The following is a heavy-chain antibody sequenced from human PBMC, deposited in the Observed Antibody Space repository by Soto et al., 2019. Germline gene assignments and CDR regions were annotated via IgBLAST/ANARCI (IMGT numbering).Heavy chain of an antibody. V-gene: IGHV3-13*01. Sequence: GGSLRLSCVASGFTSRTYDMHWVRQPTGEGLEWISTIDTAGHTYYLGSVKGRFTVSRENAENSLYLQMNSLGAGDTAVYYCARERYYGLGSYSYYYGMDVWGQGTPVTSP. J-gene: IGHJ6*02. CDR2: IDTAGHT. CDR1: GFTSRTYD. CDR3: ARERYYGLGSYSYYYGMDV. D-gene: IGHD3-10*01.